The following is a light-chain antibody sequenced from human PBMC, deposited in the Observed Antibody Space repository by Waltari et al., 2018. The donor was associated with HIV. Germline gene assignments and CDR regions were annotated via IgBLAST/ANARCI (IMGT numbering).Light chain of an antibody. V-gene: IGLV1-36*01. CDR2: YDD. CDR1: SSNLGSNA. Sequence: QSVLTQPPSVSEAPRQRVTISCSGSSSNLGSNAVTWYQQVPGKAPKLLIYYDDLLSSGVSDRFSGSKSGTSASLAIRGLQSEDEADYYCAAWDDSLNGYVFGSGTKVTVL. J-gene: IGLJ1*01. CDR3: AAWDDSLNGYV.